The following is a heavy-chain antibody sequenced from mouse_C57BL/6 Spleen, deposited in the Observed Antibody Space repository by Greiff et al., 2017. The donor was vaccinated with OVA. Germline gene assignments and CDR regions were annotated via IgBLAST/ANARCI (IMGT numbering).Heavy chain of an antibody. CDR1: GYSITSGYY. CDR2: ISYDGSN. CDR3: ARDSGPWFAY. J-gene: IGHJ3*01. V-gene: IGHV3-6*01. Sequence: DVQLQESGPGLVKPSQSLSLTCSVTGYSITSGYYWNWIRQFPGNKLEWMGYISYDGSNNYNPSLKNRISITRDTSKNQFFLKLNSVTTEDTATYYCARDSGPWFAYWGQGTLVTVSA.